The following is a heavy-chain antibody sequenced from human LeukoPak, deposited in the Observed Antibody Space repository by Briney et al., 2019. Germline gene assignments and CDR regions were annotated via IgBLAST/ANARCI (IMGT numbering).Heavy chain of an antibody. CDR1: GFTFSSYA. D-gene: IGHD2-2*01. CDR3: AKIVVVPAAQGDAFDI. Sequence: GGSLRLSCAASGFTFSSYAMSWVRQAPGKGLEWVSAISGSGGSTYYADSVKVRFTISRDNSKNTLYLQMNSLRAEDTAVYYCAKIVVVPAAQGDAFDIWGQGTMVTVSS. V-gene: IGHV3-23*01. J-gene: IGHJ3*02. CDR2: ISGSGGST.